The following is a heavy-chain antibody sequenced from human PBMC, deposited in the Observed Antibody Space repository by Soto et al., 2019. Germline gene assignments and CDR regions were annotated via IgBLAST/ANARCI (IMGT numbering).Heavy chain of an antibody. J-gene: IGHJ3*02. CDR3: ARTVSYYYVDGFDI. V-gene: IGHV1-2*02. CDR2: IAPSSGLT. Sequence: QVQLVQSGTEVKKPGASVTVSCKAAGYTFIGHYLHWVRQAPGQGLQWMGWIAPSSGLTKYAQKFQGRVTLTRDTSISTAYMELSRLRSDDTAVYYCARTVSYYYVDGFDIWGQGTMVTVSS. D-gene: IGHD3-22*01. CDR1: GYTFIGHY.